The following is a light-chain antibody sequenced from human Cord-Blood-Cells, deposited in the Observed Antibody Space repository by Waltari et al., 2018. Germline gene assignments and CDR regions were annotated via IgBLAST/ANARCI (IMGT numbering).Light chain of an antibody. CDR3: QQYNSYWT. CDR1: QSISSW. CDR2: KSS. Sequence: DIQMTQSPSTLYASVGDRVTITCRASQSISSWLAWYQQKPGKAPKLLIYKSSSLESGVPSRFSGSGSGTEFTLTSSSLQPDDFATYYGQQYNSYWTFGHGTKVEIK. V-gene: IGKV1-5*03. J-gene: IGKJ1*01.